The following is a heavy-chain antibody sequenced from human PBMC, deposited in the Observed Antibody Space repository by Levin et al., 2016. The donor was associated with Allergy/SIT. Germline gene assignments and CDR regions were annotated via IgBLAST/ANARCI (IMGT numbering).Heavy chain of an antibody. CDR1: GFTFSSYA. V-gene: IGHV3-23*01. CDR2: ISGGGAST. J-gene: IGHJ5*02. CDR3: AKAHLMTTVDWFDP. D-gene: IGHD4-23*01. Sequence: GESLKISCAASGFTFSSYAMSWVRQAPGKGLEWVSAISGGGASTYYADSVKGRFTISRDNSKNTVYLQMNTLRVEDTAVYYCAKAHLMTTVDWFDPWGQGTLVTVSS.